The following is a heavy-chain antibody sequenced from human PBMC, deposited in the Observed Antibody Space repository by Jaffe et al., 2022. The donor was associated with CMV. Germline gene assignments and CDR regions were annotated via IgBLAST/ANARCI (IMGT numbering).Heavy chain of an antibody. J-gene: IGHJ4*02. Sequence: EVQLVESGGGLVQPGRSLRLSCAASGFTFDDYAMHWVRQAPGKGLEWVSGISWNSGSIGYADSVKGRFTISRDNAKNSLYLQMNSLRAEDTALYYCAKDMEGGGTATPDYWGQGTLVTVSS. V-gene: IGHV3-9*01. CDR1: GFTFDDYA. CDR3: AKDMEGGGTATPDY. D-gene: IGHD2-21*02. CDR2: ISWNSGSI.